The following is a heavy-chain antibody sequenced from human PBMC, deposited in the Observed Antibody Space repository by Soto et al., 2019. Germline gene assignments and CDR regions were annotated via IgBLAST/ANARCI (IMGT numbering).Heavy chain of an antibody. Sequence: QVQLVESGGGVVQPGRSLRLSCAASGFTFSSYGMHWVRQAPGKGLEWVAVIWYDGSNKYYADSVKGRFTISRDNSKNTLYLQMNSLRDEDTAVYYCARGRWELLLYYGMDVWGQGTTVTVSS. J-gene: IGHJ6*02. V-gene: IGHV3-33*01. CDR3: ARGRWELLLYYGMDV. CDR1: GFTFSSYG. D-gene: IGHD1-26*01. CDR2: IWYDGSNK.